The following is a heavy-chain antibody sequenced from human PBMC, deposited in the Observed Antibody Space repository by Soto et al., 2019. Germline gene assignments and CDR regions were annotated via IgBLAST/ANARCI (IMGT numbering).Heavy chain of an antibody. CDR3: ARERTGTTSMDV. Sequence: ASVKVSCKASGYTFTSYDMNWVRQATGQGLEWMGWMNPNSGNTGYAQKFQGRVTMTRNTSISTAYMELSSLRSEYTAVYYCARERTGTTSMDVWGQGTTVTVSS. D-gene: IGHD1-1*01. CDR1: GYTFTSYD. J-gene: IGHJ6*02. V-gene: IGHV1-8*01. CDR2: MNPNSGNT.